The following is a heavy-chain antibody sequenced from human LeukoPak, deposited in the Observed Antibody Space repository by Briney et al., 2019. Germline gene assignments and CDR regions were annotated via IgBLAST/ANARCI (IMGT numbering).Heavy chain of an antibody. CDR2: ISSSGSTI. J-gene: IGHJ4*02. V-gene: IGHV3-48*03. D-gene: IGHD5-12*01. CDR1: GFTFSSYE. Sequence: GSLRLSCATPGFTFSSYEMNWVRQAPGKGLEWVSYISSSGSTIYYADSVKGRFTISRDNARNSLFLQMNSLRAEDTAVYYCARLGDKDVDIVATIEWGFDYWGQGALVTVSS. CDR3: ARLGDKDVDIVATIEWGFDY.